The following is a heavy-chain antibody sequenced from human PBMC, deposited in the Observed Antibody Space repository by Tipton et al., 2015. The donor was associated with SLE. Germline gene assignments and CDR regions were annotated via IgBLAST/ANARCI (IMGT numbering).Heavy chain of an antibody. CDR2: INHSGSA. D-gene: IGHD2-15*01. CDR1: GGSISSYY. V-gene: IGHV4-34*01. CDR3: ARADLVVVIAAPGGKLSDAFDI. Sequence: TLSLTCTVSGGSISSYYWSWIRQSPGKGLEWLGEINHSGSANYNPSLKSRVTISVDTSKNQFSLKLNSVTAADTAVYYCARADLVVVIAAPGGKLSDAFDIWGQGTVVTDSS. J-gene: IGHJ3*02.